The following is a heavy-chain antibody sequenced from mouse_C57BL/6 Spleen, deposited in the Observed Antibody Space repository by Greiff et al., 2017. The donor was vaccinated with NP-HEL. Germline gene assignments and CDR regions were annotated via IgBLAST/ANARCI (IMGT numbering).Heavy chain of an antibody. Sequence: QVQLKQPGAELVRPGSSVKLSCKASGYTFTSYWMHWVKQRPIQGLEWIGNIDPSDSETHYNQKFKDKATLTVDKSSSTAYMQLSSLTSEDSAVYYCARLDGYSDYWGQGTTLTVSS. V-gene: IGHV1-52*01. CDR3: ARLDGYSDY. CDR1: GYTFTSYW. J-gene: IGHJ2*01. D-gene: IGHD2-3*01. CDR2: IDPSDSET.